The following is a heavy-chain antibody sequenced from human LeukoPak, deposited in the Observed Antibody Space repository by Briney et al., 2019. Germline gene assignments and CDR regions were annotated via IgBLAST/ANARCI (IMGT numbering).Heavy chain of an antibody. CDR1: GGTFSSYA. CDR2: IIPIFGTA. J-gene: IGHJ4*02. Sequence: GASVKVSCKASGGTFSSYAISWVRQAPGQGLEWMGGIIPIFGTANYAQKFQGRVTMTRDTSTSTVYMELSSLRSEDTAVYYCARKYSGNYYNYFDYWGQGTLVTVSS. CDR3: ARKYSGNYYNYFDY. V-gene: IGHV1-69*05. D-gene: IGHD1-26*01.